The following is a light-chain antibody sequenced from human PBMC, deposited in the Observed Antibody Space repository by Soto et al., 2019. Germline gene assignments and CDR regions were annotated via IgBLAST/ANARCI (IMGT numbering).Light chain of an antibody. V-gene: IGLV3-21*02. CDR2: DDD. CDR1: DIARKT. Sequence: SYELTQPPSVSVAPGQTARITCGGNDIARKTVHWYQQKPGQAPVLVVYDDDERPSGIPERFSGSNSGNTATLTISRVEAGDEADYYCQVWDISSDHHVFGTGTNLTVL. CDR3: QVWDISSDHHV. J-gene: IGLJ1*01.